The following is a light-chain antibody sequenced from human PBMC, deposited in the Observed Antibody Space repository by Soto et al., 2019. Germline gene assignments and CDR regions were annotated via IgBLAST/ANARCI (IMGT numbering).Light chain of an antibody. J-gene: IGKJ1*01. Sequence: DIRMTQSPSAVSASVGDRVTITCRASQSISSWLAWYQQKPGKAPKLLIYDASSLESGVPSRFSGSGSGTEFTLTISSLQPDDFATYYCQQYTSYSPWTFGQGTKVDVK. CDR2: DAS. V-gene: IGKV1-5*01. CDR3: QQYTSYSPWT. CDR1: QSISSW.